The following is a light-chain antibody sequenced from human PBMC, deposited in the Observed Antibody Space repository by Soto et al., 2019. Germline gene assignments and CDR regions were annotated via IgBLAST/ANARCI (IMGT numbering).Light chain of an antibody. V-gene: IGKV3-15*01. Sequence: EIVMTQSPATLSVSPWERATLSCRASQSVSSNLAWYQQKPGQAPRLLLYGASTRATGIPARFSGSGSWTAFTLPIISLQSEDFSVYYCQQYNNWPPITFGQGTRLEIK. J-gene: IGKJ5*01. CDR3: QQYNNWPPIT. CDR2: GAS. CDR1: QSVSSN.